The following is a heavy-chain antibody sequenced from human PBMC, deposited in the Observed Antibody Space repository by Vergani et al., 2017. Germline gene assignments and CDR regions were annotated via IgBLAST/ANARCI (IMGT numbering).Heavy chain of an antibody. J-gene: IGHJ4*02. CDR1: GFTFSSYS. V-gene: IGHV3-21*01. CDR2: IISSSSYI. Sequence: EVQLVESGGGLVKPGGSLRLSCAASGFTFSSYSMNWVRQAPGKGLEWVSSIISSSSYIYYADSVKGRFTISRDNAKNSLYLQMNSLRAEDTAVYYCARLYSSGSDYGGQGSLVTVSA. CDR3: ARLYSSGSDY. D-gene: IGHD6-19*01.